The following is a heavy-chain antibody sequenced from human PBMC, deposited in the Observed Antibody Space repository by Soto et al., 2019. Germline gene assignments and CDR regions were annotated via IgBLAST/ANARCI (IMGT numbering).Heavy chain of an antibody. CDR3: ARCLLLAAAFGAFDI. CDR2: IYYSGST. D-gene: IGHD6-13*01. CDR1: GGSISSSSYY. V-gene: IGHV4-39*01. J-gene: IGHJ3*02. Sequence: QLQLQESGPGLVKPSETLSLTCTVSGGSISSSSYYWGWIRQPPGKGLEWIGSIYYSGSTYYNPSLKSRVTISVDTSKNQVYLKLSSVTAADTAVYYCARCLLLAAAFGAFDIWGQGTMVTVSS.